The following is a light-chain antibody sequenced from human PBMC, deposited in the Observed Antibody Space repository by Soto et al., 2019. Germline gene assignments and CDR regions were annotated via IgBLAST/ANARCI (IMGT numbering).Light chain of an antibody. V-gene: IGLV2-8*01. J-gene: IGLJ1*01. Sequence: QSALTQPPSASGSPGRSFAISCTGTSSDVGGYNYVSWYQQHPGKAPKLMIYEVNKRPSGVPDRFSGSESGNTASLTVSGLQAEDEADFYSSSYAGSSNAFGTGTKVTVL. CDR1: SSDVGGYNY. CDR2: EVN. CDR3: SSYAGSSNA.